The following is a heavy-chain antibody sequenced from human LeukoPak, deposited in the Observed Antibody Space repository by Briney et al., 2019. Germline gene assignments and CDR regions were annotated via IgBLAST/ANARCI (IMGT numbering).Heavy chain of an antibody. J-gene: IGHJ4*02. D-gene: IGHD6-19*01. V-gene: IGHV1-2*02. Sequence: ASVKVSCKASGYTFTGYYMHWVRQAPGQGLEWMGWINPNSGDTNYAQRFQGRVTMTRDTSISTAYMELSRLRSDDTAMYYCARGTLYSGWSYYFDYWGQGSQVTVSS. CDR1: GYTFTGYY. CDR2: INPNSGDT. CDR3: ARGTLYSGWSYYFDY.